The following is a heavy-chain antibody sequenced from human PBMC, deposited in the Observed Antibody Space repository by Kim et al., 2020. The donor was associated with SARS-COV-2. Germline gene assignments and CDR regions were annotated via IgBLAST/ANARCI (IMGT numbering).Heavy chain of an antibody. J-gene: IGHJ4*02. V-gene: IGHV3-30*01. CDR3: ARDRVTMVRGVIPRTVTY. Sequence: GRFTISRDNSKNTLYLQMNSLRAEDTAVYYCARDRVTMVRGVIPRTVTYWGQGTLVTVSS. D-gene: IGHD3-10*01.